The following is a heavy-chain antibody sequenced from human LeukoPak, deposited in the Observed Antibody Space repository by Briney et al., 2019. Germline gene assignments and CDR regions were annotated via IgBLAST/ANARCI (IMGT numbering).Heavy chain of an antibody. J-gene: IGHJ4*02. CDR1: GYTFTSYG. D-gene: IGHD3-22*01. CDR2: ISAYNGNT. Sequence: ASVKVSCKASGYTFTSYGISWVRQAPGQGLEWMGWISAYNGNTNYAQKLQGRVTMTTDTSTSTAYMELRSLRSDDTAVYYCARVRGYYDSSGPRDYWGQGTLVTVSS. CDR3: ARVRGYYDSSGPRDY. V-gene: IGHV1-18*01.